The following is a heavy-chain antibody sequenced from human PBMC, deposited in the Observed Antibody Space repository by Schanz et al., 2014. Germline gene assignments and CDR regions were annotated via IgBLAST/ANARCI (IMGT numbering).Heavy chain of an antibody. D-gene: IGHD5-12*01. V-gene: IGHV3-23*01. Sequence: EVQLLESGGGLVQPGGSLRLSCAASGFTFGDYAMTWVRQAPGKGLEWVSAINTGVNTYYADSVKGRFTISRDNSKNTLYLQMNSLRPEDTAVYYCARKVVATIGGYYDNWGQGTLVIVSS. CDR1: GFTFGDYA. CDR3: ARKVVATIGGYYDN. CDR2: INTGVNT. J-gene: IGHJ4*02.